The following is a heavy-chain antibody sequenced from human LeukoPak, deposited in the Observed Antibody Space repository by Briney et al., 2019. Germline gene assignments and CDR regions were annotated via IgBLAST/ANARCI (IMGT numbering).Heavy chain of an antibody. J-gene: IGHJ3*02. Sequence: PGGSLRLSCAASGFTFSSYGMHWVRQAPGKGLEWVSSISSSSSYIYYADSVRGRFTISRDNAKNSLYLQMNSLRAEDTAVYYCARDGNDAFDIWGQGTMVTVSS. V-gene: IGHV3-21*01. CDR3: ARDGNDAFDI. CDR1: GFTFSSYG. CDR2: ISSSSSYI. D-gene: IGHD1-1*01.